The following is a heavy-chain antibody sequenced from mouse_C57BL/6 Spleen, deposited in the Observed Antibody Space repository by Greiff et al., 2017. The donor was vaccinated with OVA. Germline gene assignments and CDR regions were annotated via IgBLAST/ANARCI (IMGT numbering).Heavy chain of an antibody. CDR2: INPYNGGT. Sequence: DVQLQESGPVLVKPGASVKMSCKASGYTFTDYYMNWVKQSHGKSLEWIGVINPYNGGTSSNQTFKGKATLTVDKSSSTAYMEHNSLTSEDSAVYYCARGNWYYAMDDWGQGTSVTVSS. V-gene: IGHV1-19*01. CDR1: GYTFTDYY. J-gene: IGHJ4*01. CDR3: ARGNWYYAMDD. D-gene: IGHD4-1*01.